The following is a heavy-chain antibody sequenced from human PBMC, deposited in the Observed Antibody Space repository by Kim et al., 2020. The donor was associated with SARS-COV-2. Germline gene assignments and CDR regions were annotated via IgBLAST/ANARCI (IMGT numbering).Heavy chain of an antibody. J-gene: IGHJ3*01. CDR1: GFTFNIYA. CDR3: AKGDSYDYVWGS. Sequence: GGSLRLSCAASGFTFNIYAMTWVRQAPVKGLEWVSAITGSGGTTYYADSVKGRFTISRDNSKNTLFLQMNSLRADDTAVYYCAKGDSYDYVWGSWGQGS. D-gene: IGHD3-16*01. CDR2: ITGSGGTT. V-gene: IGHV3-23*01.